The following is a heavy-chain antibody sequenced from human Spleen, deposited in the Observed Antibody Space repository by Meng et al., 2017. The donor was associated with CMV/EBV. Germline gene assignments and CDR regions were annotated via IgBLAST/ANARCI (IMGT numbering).Heavy chain of an antibody. J-gene: IGHJ5*02. CDR1: GDSISSYY. Sequence: SETLSLTCTVSGDSISSYYWSWIRQPPGKGLEWIGYIYYSGRTNYNPSLKSRVTISLDTSKNQFSLKLSSVTAADTAVYYCAREGQVVTGRGWFDPWGQGTLVTVSS. CDR3: AREGQVVTGRGWFDP. CDR2: IYYSGRT. D-gene: IGHD3-22*01. V-gene: IGHV4-59*01.